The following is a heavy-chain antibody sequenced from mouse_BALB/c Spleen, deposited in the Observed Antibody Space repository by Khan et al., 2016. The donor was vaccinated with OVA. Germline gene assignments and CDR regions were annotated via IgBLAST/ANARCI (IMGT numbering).Heavy chain of an antibody. J-gene: IGHJ3*01. CDR3: ARSPYGNWAWFAY. V-gene: IGHV8-12*01. CDR1: GFSLSTAGMG. Sequence: QVTLKESGPGIVQPSQTLSLTCSLSGFSLSTAGMGVSWIRQPSGKGLEWLAHIYWDDDKRYTPSLKSRLTISKATSSKEVLLNITSVDTADTSTYAGARSPYGNWAWFAYWGQGTLVTVSA. D-gene: IGHD2-10*02. CDR2: IYWDDDK.